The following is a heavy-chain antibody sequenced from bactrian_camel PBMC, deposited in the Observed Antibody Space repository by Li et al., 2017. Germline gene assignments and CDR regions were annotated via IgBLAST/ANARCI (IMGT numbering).Heavy chain of an antibody. CDR2: ILTGAGST. J-gene: IGHJ4*01. D-gene: IGHD2*01. Sequence: HVQLVESGGGSVQAGGSLRLSCTASGNTASTYCMAWFRQSPGKEREEVAAILTGAGSTYYADSIKGRFIISEDNDKNTLGLQLNSLKPEDTAMYYCARGMWYGGRRPEGRGTQVTVS. CDR1: GNTASTYC. V-gene: IGHV3S1*01.